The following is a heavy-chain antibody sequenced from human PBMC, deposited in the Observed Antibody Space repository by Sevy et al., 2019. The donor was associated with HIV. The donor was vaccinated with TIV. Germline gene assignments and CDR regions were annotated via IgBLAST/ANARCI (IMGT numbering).Heavy chain of an antibody. CDR1: ADTFTNNY. V-gene: IGHV1-46*01. Sequence: ASVKVSCKASADTFTNNYMHWVRQAPGQGLEWMGIIDPSAGNASYAQRFQGRVTMTRETSTSTLYMDLNSLRSEDTAVYYCVRADPAQHFDSWGQGTLVTVSS. CDR3: VRADPAQHFDS. CDR2: IDPSAGNA. J-gene: IGHJ4*02.